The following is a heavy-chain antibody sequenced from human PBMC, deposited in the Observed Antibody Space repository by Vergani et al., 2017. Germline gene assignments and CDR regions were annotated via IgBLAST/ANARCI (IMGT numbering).Heavy chain of an antibody. CDR2: INPSDSAT. D-gene: IGHD3-9*01. J-gene: IGHJ4*02. Sequence: QVQLVQSGAEVKKPGASVKVSCKASGYTFSSFIIHWVRQAPGQGLEWMGMINPSDSATIYAQKFQGRVPMTRDTSTSTVYMDLSSLRSEDTAIYYCARGGDSLTGYHMSRMVDFWGQGTLVTVSS. CDR1: GYTFSSFI. CDR3: ARGGDSLTGYHMSRMVDF. V-gene: IGHV1-46*01.